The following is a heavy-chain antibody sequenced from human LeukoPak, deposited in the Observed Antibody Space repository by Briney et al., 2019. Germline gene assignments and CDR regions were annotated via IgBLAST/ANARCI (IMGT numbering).Heavy chain of an antibody. CDR1: GFTFSTYA. J-gene: IGHJ4*02. CDR3: AKGYSSGWFPLDY. CDR2: ISYDGSNK. Sequence: PGGSLRLSCAASGFTFSTYAMHWVRQAPGKGLEWVAVISYDGSNKYYADSVKGRFTISRDNSKNTLYLQMNSLRAEDSAVYYCAKGYSSGWFPLDYWGQGTLVTVSS. D-gene: IGHD6-19*01. V-gene: IGHV3-30-3*01.